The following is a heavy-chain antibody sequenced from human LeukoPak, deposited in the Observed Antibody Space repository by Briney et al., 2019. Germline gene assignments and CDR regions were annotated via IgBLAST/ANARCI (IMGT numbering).Heavy chain of an antibody. J-gene: IGHJ3*02. CDR3: ARLNYYDNKGPDAFDI. CDR2: TDQHGTED. V-gene: IGHV3-7*01. Sequence: GGSLRLSCAASGFTFSNYWMNWFRQAPGKGLEWVANTDQHGTEDNYVDSVEGRFTISRDNADNSLYLHMNSLRAEDTAVYYCARLNYYDNKGPDAFDIWGQGTMVTVSS. CDR1: GFTFSNYW. D-gene: IGHD3-22*01.